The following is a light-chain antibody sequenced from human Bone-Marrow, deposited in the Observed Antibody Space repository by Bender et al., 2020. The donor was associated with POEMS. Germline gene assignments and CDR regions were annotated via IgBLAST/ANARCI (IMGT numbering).Light chain of an antibody. Sequence: QSALTQPPSTSGSPGQSVTISCTGSGSDVGGYDYVSWYQQYPGKAPKLLISDVTNRPSEISRRFSGSKSGNTASLTISGLQAEDEALYYCASYTSSSALVFGGGTKVTVL. J-gene: IGLJ3*02. V-gene: IGLV2-14*03. CDR2: DVT. CDR1: GSDVGGYDY. CDR3: ASYTSSSALV.